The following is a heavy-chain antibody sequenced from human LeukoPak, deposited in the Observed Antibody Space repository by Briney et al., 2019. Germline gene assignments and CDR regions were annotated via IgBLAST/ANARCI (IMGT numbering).Heavy chain of an antibody. Sequence: HGGSLRLSCAASGFIFSTYAMHWVRQSPGKGLEWVALISYDGSKKYYGDYVKGRFTVSRDTSKNTLYLQMNSLRAEDTAVYYCAKDPLNTLMVSPTFDYWGQGTLVTVSS. D-gene: IGHD5-18*01. CDR1: GFIFSTYA. J-gene: IGHJ4*02. CDR3: AKDPLNTLMVSPTFDY. V-gene: IGHV3-30*18. CDR2: ISYDGSKK.